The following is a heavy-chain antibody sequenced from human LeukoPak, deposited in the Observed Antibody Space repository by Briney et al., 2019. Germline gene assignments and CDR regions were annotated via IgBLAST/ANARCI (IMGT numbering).Heavy chain of an antibody. CDR3: ARDHSGAFDI. D-gene: IGHD1-14*01. V-gene: IGHV3-21*01. CDR2: ISSSSSYI. CDR1: GFTFSSYS. J-gene: IGHJ3*02. Sequence: PGGSLRLSCAASGFTFSSYSMNWVRQAPGTGLEWVSSISSSSSYIYYADSVKGRFTISRDNAKNSLYLQMNSLRAEDTAVYYCARDHSGAFDIWGQGTMVTVSS.